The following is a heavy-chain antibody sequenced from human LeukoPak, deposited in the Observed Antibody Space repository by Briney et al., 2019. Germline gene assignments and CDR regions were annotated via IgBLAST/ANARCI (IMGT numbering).Heavy chain of an antibody. V-gene: IGHV3-7*01. CDR1: GFTFTNSW. CDR3: ARDRGWYTFDY. Sequence: GGSLRLSCAASGFTFTNSWMAWVRQAPGKGLEWVGHVKGEGSQKRYVDSVKGRFTISRDNAKNSLSLQMDSLRAEDTAVYYCARDRGWYTFDYWGQGTLVTVSS. J-gene: IGHJ4*02. CDR2: VKGEGSQK. D-gene: IGHD6-19*01.